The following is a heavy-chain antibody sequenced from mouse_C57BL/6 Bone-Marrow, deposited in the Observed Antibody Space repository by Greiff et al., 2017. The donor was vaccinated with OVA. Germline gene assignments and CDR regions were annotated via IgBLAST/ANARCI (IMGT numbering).Heavy chain of an antibody. J-gene: IGHJ1*03. Sequence: QVQLQQSGAELVRPGTSVKVSCKASGYAFTNYLIEWVKQRPGQGLEWIGVINPGSGGTNYNEKFKGKATLTADKSSSTAYMQLSSLTSEDSAVYFCAIYYSNPYWYFDVWGTGTTVTVSS. V-gene: IGHV1-54*01. D-gene: IGHD2-5*01. CDR2: INPGSGGT. CDR3: AIYYSNPYWYFDV. CDR1: GYAFTNYL.